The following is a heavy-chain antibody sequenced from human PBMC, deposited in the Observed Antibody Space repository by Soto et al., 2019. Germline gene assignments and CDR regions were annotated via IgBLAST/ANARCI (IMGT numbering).Heavy chain of an antibody. CDR2: IWFDGSSK. V-gene: IGHV3-33*01. J-gene: IGHJ4*02. Sequence: GGSLRLSCAASGFTFSSYGMHWVRQAPGKGLEWVAVIWFDGSSKFYADSVKGRFTISRDNSKNTVSLQMNSLRDEDSAAYYCATTGPYWGQGTLVTVSS. CDR3: ATTGPY. CDR1: GFTFSSYG.